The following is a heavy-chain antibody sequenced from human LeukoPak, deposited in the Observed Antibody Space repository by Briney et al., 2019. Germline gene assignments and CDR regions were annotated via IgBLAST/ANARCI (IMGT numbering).Heavy chain of an antibody. D-gene: IGHD5-24*01. V-gene: IGHV3-48*03. CDR3: ASEPHTTKRWLQIHGYQYYMNV. CDR2: ISNSGSTI. J-gene: IGHJ6*03. CDR1: GFTFSSHE. Sequence: PGGSLRLSCAASGFTFSSHEMNWVRQAPGKGREWVSYISNSGSTIYYSDSVNAPFTISRDNANNSLYLQINTLRAEDTAVYYCASEPHTTKRWLQIHGYQYYMNVWGKGTTVTVSS.